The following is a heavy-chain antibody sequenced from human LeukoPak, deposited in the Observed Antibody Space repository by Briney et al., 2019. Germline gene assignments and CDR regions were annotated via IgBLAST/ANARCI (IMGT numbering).Heavy chain of an antibody. CDR1: GYTFTSYY. V-gene: IGHV1-46*01. J-gene: IGHJ5*02. CDR2: INPSGSST. D-gene: IGHD3-16*02. Sequence: ASVKVSCKASGYTFTSYYMHWVRQAPGQGLEWLGLINPSGSSTLYAQKFQGRVTMTRDMSTTTDYMELSSLRSEDTAVYYCARDNSVGDIAWWFDPWGQGTLVTVSS. CDR3: ARDNSVGDIAWWFDP.